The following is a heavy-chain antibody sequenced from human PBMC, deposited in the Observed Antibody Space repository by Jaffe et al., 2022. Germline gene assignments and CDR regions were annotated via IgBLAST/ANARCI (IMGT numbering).Heavy chain of an antibody. CDR3: ATGQSSSWYSRYFNF. CDR1: GNSISSSY. V-gene: IGHV4-59*03. Sequence: QVQLQESGPGLVKPSETLSLTCTVSGNSISSSYWSWIRQPPGQGLEWIGYIYHSGGTNYNPSLGSRVTISLDTSKNQVSLRLTSVTTADTAVYYCATGQSSSWYSRYFNFWGQGTRVAVSS. D-gene: IGHD6-13*01. J-gene: IGHJ4*02. CDR2: IYHSGGT.